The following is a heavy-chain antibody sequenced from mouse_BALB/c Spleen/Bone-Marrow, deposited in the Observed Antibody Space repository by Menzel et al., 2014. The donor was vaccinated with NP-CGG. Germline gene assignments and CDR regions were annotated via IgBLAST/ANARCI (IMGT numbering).Heavy chain of an antibody. CDR3: ARKSQRAYDSMNY. CDR2: IYPGDFNT. D-gene: IGHD2-4*01. Sequence: VQLQESGPELVKPGASVMISCKASGYTFTSYYIHWVRQRPGQGLEWIGWIYPGDFNTKFNEKFKGKATLTADKSSSTASMQLSSLTSEDSAVYFCARKSQRAYDSMNYWGQGTSVTVSS. CDR1: GYTFTSYY. J-gene: IGHJ4*01. V-gene: IGHV1S56*01.